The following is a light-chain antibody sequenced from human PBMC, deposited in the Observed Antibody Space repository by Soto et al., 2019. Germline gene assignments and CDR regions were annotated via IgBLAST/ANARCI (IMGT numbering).Light chain of an antibody. CDR3: QHSYSSPST. CDR2: SVS. V-gene: IGKV1-39*01. Sequence: DIPMTQSPSSLSASVGDEVTIACRTSRNIYSYLNWYQQKPGKAPKLLMYSVSTLHTGVPSRFSGSGSGTDFTLSISSLQPEYFATYYCQHSYSSPSTFGPGTKVEI. J-gene: IGKJ1*01. CDR1: RNIYSY.